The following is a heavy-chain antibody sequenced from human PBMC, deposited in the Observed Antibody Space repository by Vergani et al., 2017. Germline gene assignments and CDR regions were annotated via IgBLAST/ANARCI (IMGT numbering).Heavy chain of an antibody. CDR2: ISGSGGST. CDR3: AKVRWGVVVVTAIPLDY. J-gene: IGHJ4*02. CDR1: GFTFSSYA. D-gene: IGHD2-21*02. Sequence: EVQLLESGGGLVKPGGSLRLSCAASGFTFSSYAMSWVRQAPGKGLEWVSAISGSGGSTYYADSVKGRFTISRDNSKNTLYLQMNSLRAEDTAVYYCAKVRWGVVVVTAIPLDYWGQGTLVTVSS. V-gene: IGHV3-23*01.